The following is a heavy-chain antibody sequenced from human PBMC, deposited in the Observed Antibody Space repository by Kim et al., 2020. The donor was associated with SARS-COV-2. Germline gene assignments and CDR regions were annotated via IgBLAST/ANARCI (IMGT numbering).Heavy chain of an antibody. J-gene: IGHJ3*02. CDR2: ISYSGTT. CDR3: ARDRDIWRRTTCIHAFDI. D-gene: IGHD5-12*01. CDR1: GGSISSYY. V-gene: IGHV4-59*01. Sequence: SETLSLTCTVSGGSISSYYWSWIRQPPGQGLEWIGYISYSGTTSYNPSLKSRVTISVDTAKNQFSLRLSSVTAADTAVYYCARDRDIWRRTTCIHAFDIWGQGTMVTVSS.